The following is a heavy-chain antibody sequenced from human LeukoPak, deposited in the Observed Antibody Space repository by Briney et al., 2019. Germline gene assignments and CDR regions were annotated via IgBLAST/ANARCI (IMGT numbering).Heavy chain of an antibody. Sequence: PSETLSLTCTVSGDSISSYYWSWIRQPPGKGLEWIGYIYYSGSTNYNPSLKSRVTISVDTSKNQFSLKLSSVTAADTAVYYCARSLAYCGGDCPYYFDYWGQGTLVTVSS. CDR1: GDSISSYY. CDR2: IYYSGST. D-gene: IGHD2-21*02. J-gene: IGHJ4*02. V-gene: IGHV4-59*01. CDR3: ARSLAYCGGDCPYYFDY.